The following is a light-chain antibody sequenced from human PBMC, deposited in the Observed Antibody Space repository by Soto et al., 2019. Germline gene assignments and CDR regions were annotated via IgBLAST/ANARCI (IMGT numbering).Light chain of an antibody. V-gene: IGLV1-40*01. Sequence: QSVLTQPPSASGTPGQRVTISCSGSSSNTGSNYVYWYQQLPGTAPKLLIYGNSNRPSGVPDRFSGSKSGTSASLAITGLQAEDEADYYCQSYDSSLSAHVVFGGGTKVTVL. CDR3: QSYDSSLSAHVV. J-gene: IGLJ2*01. CDR1: SSNTGSNY. CDR2: GNS.